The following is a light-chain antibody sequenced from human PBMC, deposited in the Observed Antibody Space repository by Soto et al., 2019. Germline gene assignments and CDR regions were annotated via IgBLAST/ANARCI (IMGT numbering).Light chain of an antibody. Sequence: EIVLTQSPGTLSLSPGERGTLSCRASQSVSSSYLAWFQQRPGQAPRLLIYSASSRATGIPDRFSGSGSGRDFTLTISRLEPEYSAVYYCQQFGDSQFTFGPGTKVDIK. J-gene: IGKJ3*01. CDR1: QSVSSSY. CDR2: SAS. V-gene: IGKV3-20*01. CDR3: QQFGDSQFT.